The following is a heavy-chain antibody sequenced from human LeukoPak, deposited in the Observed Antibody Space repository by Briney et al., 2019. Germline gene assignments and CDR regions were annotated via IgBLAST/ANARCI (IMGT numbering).Heavy chain of an antibody. J-gene: IGHJ2*01. CDR3: ARSLTGYWNFDL. CDR1: GVSISSHY. V-gene: IGHV4-59*11. CDR2: IYFTGST. D-gene: IGHD3-9*01. Sequence: TSETLSLTCTVSGVSISSHYWSWIRQPPGKGLEWIGYIYFTGSTDYNPSLKSRVTISVDTSKNQVSLKLSSVTAADTAVYYCARSLTGYWNFDLWGRGTLVTVSA.